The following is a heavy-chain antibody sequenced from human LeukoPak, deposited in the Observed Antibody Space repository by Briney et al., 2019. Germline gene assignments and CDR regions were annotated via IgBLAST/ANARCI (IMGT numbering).Heavy chain of an antibody. Sequence: PSETLSLTCTVSGGSISSYYWSWIRQPAGKGLEWIGRIYTSGSTNYNPSLKSRVTISVDKSKNQFSLKLSSVTAADTAVYYCARDGHYYDSSAPTFGNWFDPWGQGTLVTVSS. CDR2: IYTSGST. D-gene: IGHD3-22*01. CDR3: ARDGHYYDSSAPTFGNWFDP. V-gene: IGHV4-4*07. CDR1: GGSISSYY. J-gene: IGHJ5*02.